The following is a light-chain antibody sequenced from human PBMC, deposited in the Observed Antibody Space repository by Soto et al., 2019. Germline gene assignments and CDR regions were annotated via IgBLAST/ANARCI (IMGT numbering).Light chain of an antibody. V-gene: IGKV3-15*01. CDR3: QQYQIWPRA. J-gene: IGKJ1*01. Sequence: EIVMTQSPATLSVSPGERATLSFRASQSVNSNIVWYQQKPGQAPRVLIYGASTRATGIPARFSGSGSGTEFTLSISSLQSEDFAVYYCQQYQIWPRAFGRGTKVDIK. CDR2: GAS. CDR1: QSVNSN.